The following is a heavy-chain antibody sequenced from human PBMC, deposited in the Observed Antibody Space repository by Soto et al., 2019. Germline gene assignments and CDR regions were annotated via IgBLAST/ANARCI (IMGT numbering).Heavy chain of an antibody. Sequence: SETLSLTCTVSGGSIRTGGYHWSWIRQHPGKGLECIGYIYYSGTTYYNPSLKSRVIISVDASKSQFSLKLSSVTAADTAVYYFATNGGYYDGSGPKYFPPWGQGTLVPVSS. CDR2: IYYSGTT. J-gene: IGHJ1*01. V-gene: IGHV4-31*03. CDR3: ATNGGYYDGSGPKYFPP. D-gene: IGHD3-22*01. CDR1: GGSIRTGGYH.